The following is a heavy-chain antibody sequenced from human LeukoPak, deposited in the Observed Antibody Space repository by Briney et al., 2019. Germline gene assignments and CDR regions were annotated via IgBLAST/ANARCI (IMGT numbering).Heavy chain of an antibody. Sequence: SETLSLTCAVYGGSFSDYYWSWIRQPPGKGLEWIGEINHSGSTNYNPSLKSRVTISVDTSKNQFSLKLSSVTAADTAVYYCARGPGGYSSSWNSLLFDYWGQGTLVTVSS. J-gene: IGHJ4*02. D-gene: IGHD6-13*01. CDR3: ARGPGGYSSSWNSLLFDY. CDR1: GGSFSDYY. V-gene: IGHV4-34*01. CDR2: INHSGST.